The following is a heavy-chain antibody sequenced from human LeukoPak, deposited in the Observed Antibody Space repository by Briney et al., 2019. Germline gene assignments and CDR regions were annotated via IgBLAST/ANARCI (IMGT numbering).Heavy chain of an antibody. J-gene: IGHJ4*02. V-gene: IGHV5-51*01. D-gene: IGHD2-2*01. CDR1: GYSFTSYW. CDR3: ARGGYCSSTSCSPTLDY. Sequence: GESLKFSCKGSGYSFTSYWIGWVRQMPEKGLEWMGIIYPGDSDTRYSPSFQGQVTISADKSISTAYLRWSSLKASDTAMYYCARGGYCSSTSCSPTLDYWGQGTLVTVSS. CDR2: IYPGDSDT.